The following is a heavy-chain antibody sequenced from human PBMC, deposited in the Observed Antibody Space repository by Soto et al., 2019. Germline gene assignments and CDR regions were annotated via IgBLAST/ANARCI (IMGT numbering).Heavy chain of an antibody. CDR2: IYHSGST. CDR1: GGSISSSNW. CDR3: ARRERYYYGSGSYHNWFDP. Sequence: SETLSLTCAVSGGSISSSNWWSWVRQPPGKGLEWIGEIYHSGSTNYDPSLKSRVTISVDKSKNQFSLKLSSVTAADTAVYYCARRERYYYGSGSYHNWFDPWGQGTLVT. V-gene: IGHV4-4*02. D-gene: IGHD3-10*01. J-gene: IGHJ5*02.